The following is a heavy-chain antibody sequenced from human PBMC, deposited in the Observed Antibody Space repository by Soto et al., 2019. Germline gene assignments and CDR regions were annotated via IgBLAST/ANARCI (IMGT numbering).Heavy chain of an antibody. Sequence: GGSLRLSCAASGFTFSSYAMSWVRQAPGKGLEWVSAISGSGGSTYYADSVKGRFTISRDNSKNTLYLQMNSLRAEDTAVYYCAKDRGRMGGLWEEDYWGQGTLVNVSS. J-gene: IGHJ4*02. D-gene: IGHD1-26*01. CDR3: AKDRGRMGGLWEEDY. CDR1: GFTFSSYA. V-gene: IGHV3-23*01. CDR2: ISGSGGST.